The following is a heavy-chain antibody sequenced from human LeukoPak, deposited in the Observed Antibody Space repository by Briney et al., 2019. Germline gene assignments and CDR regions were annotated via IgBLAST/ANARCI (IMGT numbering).Heavy chain of an antibody. CDR2: ISDNGGRT. D-gene: IGHD3-3*01. CDR3: AKDDELSAVLRFLEWNPDAFDI. J-gene: IGHJ3*02. V-gene: IGHV3-23*01. CDR1: GFTFSTYT. Sequence: PGGSLRLSCAASGFTFSTYTMAWVRQAPGGGLEWVSGISDNGGRTYYADSVKGRFTISRDDSKNTLYLQMNSLRAEDTAVYYCAKDDELSAVLRFLEWNPDAFDIWGQGTMVTVSS.